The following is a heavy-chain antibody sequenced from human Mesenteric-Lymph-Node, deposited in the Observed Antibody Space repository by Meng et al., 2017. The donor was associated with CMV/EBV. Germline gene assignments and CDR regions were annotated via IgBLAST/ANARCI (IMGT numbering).Heavy chain of an antibody. V-gene: IGHV1-46*01. CDR2: INTSGGST. J-gene: IGHJ4*02. CDR1: GYTFSRYY. D-gene: IGHD6-6*01. CDR3: ARVYSSSVDY. Sequence: ACKASGYTFSRYYMNWVGKAPGQGVEWMGIINTSGGSTSYAQKFKGRVTMTRDTSTSTVYMELSSLRSEDTAVYYCARVYSSSVDYWGQGTLVTVSS.